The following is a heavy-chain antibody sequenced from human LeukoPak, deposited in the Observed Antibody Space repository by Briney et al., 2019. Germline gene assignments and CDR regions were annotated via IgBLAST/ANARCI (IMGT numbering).Heavy chain of an antibody. CDR1: GYTFTNYW. CDR2: IYPGDSDT. CDR3: ARTNYDILTGYPNWFDP. V-gene: IGHV5-51*01. Sequence: GESLKISCKGSGYTFTNYWNAWVRQMPGKGLEWMGIIYPGDSDTRYSPSFHGQVTLSADKSISTAYLQWSSLKASDTAMYYCARTNYDILTGYPNWFDPWGQGTLVTVSS. J-gene: IGHJ5*02. D-gene: IGHD3-9*01.